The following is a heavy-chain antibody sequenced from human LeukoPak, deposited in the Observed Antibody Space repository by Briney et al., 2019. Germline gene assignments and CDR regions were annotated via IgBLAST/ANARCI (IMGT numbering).Heavy chain of an antibody. CDR1: GGSFSGYY. D-gene: IGHD1-20*01. V-gene: IGHV4-34*01. J-gene: IGHJ4*02. Sequence: KPSETLSLTCAVYGGSFSGYYWIWIRQPPGKGLEWIGEINHSGSTNYNPSLKSRVTISVDTSKNQFSLKLSSVTAADTAVYYCARKDEITGTDDYWGQGTLVTVSS. CDR2: INHSGST. CDR3: ARKDEITGTDDY.